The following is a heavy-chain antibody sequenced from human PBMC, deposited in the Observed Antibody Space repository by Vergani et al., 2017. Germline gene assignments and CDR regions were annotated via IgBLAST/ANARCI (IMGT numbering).Heavy chain of an antibody. J-gene: IGHJ3*02. CDR3: TKGPRYCSSTTCPMGAFDI. CDR1: GFTFTNFA. CDR2: ISGSGGFT. Sequence: EVQLLESGGNLVQPGGSLRLSCAASGFTFTNFAMTWVRQAPGEGLEWVSGISGSGGFTYYADSVKGRFTISRDNSKNTMFLQMNNLRAEDTAVYYCTKGPRYCSSTTCPMGAFDIWGQGTMVTVSS. V-gene: IGHV3-23*01. D-gene: IGHD2-2*01.